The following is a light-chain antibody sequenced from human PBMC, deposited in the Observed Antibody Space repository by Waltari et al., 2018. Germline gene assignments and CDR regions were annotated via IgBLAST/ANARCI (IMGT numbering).Light chain of an antibody. CDR3: HQRSDWPLT. Sequence: EIVLTQSPATLSLSPGERATLSCRTSQSVGTYLVWYQQKPGQAPRRLIYDASNRATGIPARFRGSGSGTDFTLTISYLEPEDFAVYYCHQRSDWPLTFGGGTKVEIK. V-gene: IGKV3-11*01. J-gene: IGKJ4*01. CDR2: DAS. CDR1: QSVGTY.